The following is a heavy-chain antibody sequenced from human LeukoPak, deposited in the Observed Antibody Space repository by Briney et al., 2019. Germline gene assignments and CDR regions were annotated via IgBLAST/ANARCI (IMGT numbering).Heavy chain of an antibody. J-gene: IGHJ4*02. V-gene: IGHV3-66*01. CDR1: GFTVSTNY. D-gene: IGHD6-13*01. CDR3: ARGVSSWYKDLFDY. CDR2: IYSGGAT. Sequence: GGSLRLSCAASGFTVSTNYMSWVRQAPGKGLEWVSVIYSGGATYYADYVKGRLTISRDNSKNTLYLQMNSLSAEDTAVYYCARGVSSWYKDLFDYWGQGTLVTVSS.